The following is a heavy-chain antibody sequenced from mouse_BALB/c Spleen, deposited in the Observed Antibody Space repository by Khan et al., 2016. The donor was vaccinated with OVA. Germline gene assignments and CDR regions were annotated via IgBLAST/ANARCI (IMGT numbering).Heavy chain of an antibody. V-gene: IGHV1S132*01. CDR3: ARAYFGNYEFAY. CDR2: IFPGTGTT. CDR1: GYTFTSYW. D-gene: IGHD2-10*01. Sequence: QVQLQQSGAELVKPGASVKLSCKTSGYTFTSYWIQWVKQRPGQGLGWIGEIFPGTGTTYYNENFTGKATLTVDTSSSTAFMQRSSLTSEDSAVYFCARAYFGNYEFAYWGQGTLVTVSA. J-gene: IGHJ3*01.